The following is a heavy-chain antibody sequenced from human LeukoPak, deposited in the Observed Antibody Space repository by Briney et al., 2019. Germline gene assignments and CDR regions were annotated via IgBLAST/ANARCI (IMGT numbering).Heavy chain of an antibody. D-gene: IGHD1-26*01. CDR3: AIDLVVGARVGFDY. J-gene: IGHJ4*02. Sequence: PGGSLRLSCAASGFTFISYTMNWVRQAPGKGLEWVSSISSSGTYIYYADSVKGRFTISRDNAKNSLYLQMNSLRAEDTAVYYCAIDLVVGARVGFDYWGQGTLVTVSS. CDR2: ISSSGTYI. V-gene: IGHV3-21*04. CDR1: GFTFISYT.